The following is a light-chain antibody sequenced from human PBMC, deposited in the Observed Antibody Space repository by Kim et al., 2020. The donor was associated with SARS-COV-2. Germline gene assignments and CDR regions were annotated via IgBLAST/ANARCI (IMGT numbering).Light chain of an antibody. CDR1: SGINIGTYR. CDR3: MISHNGAWV. V-gene: IGLV5-45*02. J-gene: IGLJ3*02. CDR2: YKSDSDK. Sequence: LTFTLSSGINIGTYRIYWYRQRPGSPPQYLLRYKSDSDKQQGSGVPSRFSGSKDASANAGILLISGLQSEDEADYYCMISHNGAWVFGGGTQLTVL.